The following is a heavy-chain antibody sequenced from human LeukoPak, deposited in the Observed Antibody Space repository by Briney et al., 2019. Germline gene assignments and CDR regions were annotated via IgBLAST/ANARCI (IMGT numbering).Heavy chain of an antibody. D-gene: IGHD6-19*01. J-gene: IGHJ4*02. CDR1: GFTFDDYA. V-gene: IGHV3-9*01. CDR2: ISWNSGSI. Sequence: GGSLRLSCAASGFTFDDYAMHWVRQAPGKGLEWVSGISWNSGSIDYADSVKGRFTISRDNAKNSLYLQMNSLRAEDTALYYCATSDALSSGCNYWGQGTLVTVSS. CDR3: ATSDALSSGCNY.